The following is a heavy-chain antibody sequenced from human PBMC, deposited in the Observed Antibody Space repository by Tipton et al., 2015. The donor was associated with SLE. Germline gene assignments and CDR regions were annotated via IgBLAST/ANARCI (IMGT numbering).Heavy chain of an antibody. Sequence: SLRLSCAASGFTFSSYSMNWVRQAPGKGLEWVSSITSSSRYIYYADSVKGRFTISRDNAKNSLYLQMNSLRAEDTGVYYCARDDSTSGWYGMDVWGQGP. CDR3: ARDDSTSGWYGMDV. V-gene: IGHV3-21*03. CDR2: ITSSSRYI. CDR1: GFTFSSYS. J-gene: IGHJ6*02. D-gene: IGHD6-19*01.